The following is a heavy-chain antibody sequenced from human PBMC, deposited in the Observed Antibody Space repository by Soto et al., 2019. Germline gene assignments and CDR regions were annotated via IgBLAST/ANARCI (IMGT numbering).Heavy chain of an antibody. V-gene: IGHV3-53*04. Sequence: EVQLVESGGGLVQPGGSLRLSCAASGFTVSSNYMSWVRQAPGKGLEWVSVIYSGGSTYYADSVKGRFTISRHNSKNTLYLQMNSLRAEDTAVYYCAREYGSGSPLHADHAFDIWAQGTMVTVSS. CDR2: IYSGGST. D-gene: IGHD3-10*01. CDR1: GFTVSSNY. J-gene: IGHJ3*02. CDR3: AREYGSGSPLHADHAFDI.